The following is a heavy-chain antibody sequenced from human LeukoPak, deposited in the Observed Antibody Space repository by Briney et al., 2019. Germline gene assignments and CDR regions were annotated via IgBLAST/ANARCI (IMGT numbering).Heavy chain of an antibody. V-gene: IGHV4-30-4*01. Sequence: SEALSLTCTVSGGSISSSDSHWSWIRQSPGKGLEWIGYISYRGSTSYNPSLRSRLTISIDTSQNQFSLKLTSVTAADTAVYYCVRVRTGTSCYDYWGQGTLVTVSP. CDR3: VRVRTGTSCYDY. CDR2: ISYRGST. J-gene: IGHJ4*02. D-gene: IGHD2-2*01. CDR1: GGSISSSDSH.